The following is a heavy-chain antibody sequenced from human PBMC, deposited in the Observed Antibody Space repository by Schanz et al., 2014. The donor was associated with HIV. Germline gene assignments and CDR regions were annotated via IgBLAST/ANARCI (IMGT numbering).Heavy chain of an antibody. V-gene: IGHV3-11*01. D-gene: IGHD3-10*01. CDR2: IRVNGATR. Sequence: GQLGEAGGGLVKPGGALRLSCAASGFTFTDNYMSWIRQAPGEGLGWLSYIRVNGATREYADSVKGRFTISRDNARTSLYLQMNSLRAEDTAVYYCARVFGRTYGLPDYWGQGTLVTVSS. J-gene: IGHJ4*02. CDR3: ARVFGRTYGLPDY. CDR1: GFTFTDNY.